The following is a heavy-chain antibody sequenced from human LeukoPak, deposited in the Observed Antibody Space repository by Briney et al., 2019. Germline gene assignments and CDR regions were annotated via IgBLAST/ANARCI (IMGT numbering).Heavy chain of an antibody. J-gene: IGHJ4*02. CDR1: GGSFSGYY. CDR3: ARGSGWYSLDY. CDR2: INHSGST. Sequence: PSETLSLTCAVYGGSFSGYYWSWIRQPPGKGLEWIGEINHSGSTNYNPSLKSRVTISVDTSKNQFSLKLSSVTAADTAVYYCARGSGWYSLDYWGQGTLVTVSS. D-gene: IGHD6-19*01. V-gene: IGHV4-34*01.